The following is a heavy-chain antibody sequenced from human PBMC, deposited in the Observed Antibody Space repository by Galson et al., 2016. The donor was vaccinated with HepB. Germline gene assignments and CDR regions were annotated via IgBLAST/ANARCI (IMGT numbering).Heavy chain of an antibody. D-gene: IGHD3-9*01. CDR2: INHRGRT. CDR3: AKSGRLRFFDWLIHDPFGV. CDR1: GGSFSEYY. J-gene: IGHJ3*01. V-gene: IGHV4-34*01. Sequence: LSLTCAVYGGSFSEYYWSWIRQPPGKGLEWIGDINHRGRTNFNPSLKSRVTMSVDTSKNQFSLKLSSVTAADTAVDYGAKSGRLRFFDWLIHDPFGVWGQGTMVTVSS.